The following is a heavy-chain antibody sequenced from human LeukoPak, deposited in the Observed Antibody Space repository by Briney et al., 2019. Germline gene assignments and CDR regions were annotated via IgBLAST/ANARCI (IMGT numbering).Heavy chain of an antibody. J-gene: IGHJ2*01. CDR1: GFTFRRYW. CDR3: ARDRGIATWYFDL. V-gene: IGHV3-74*01. Sequence: PGGSLRLSCAASGFTFRRYWMHWVRQAPGKGLVWVSQINTDGSSTSYADSVKGRFTISRDNAKNTLYLQVNSLRDEDTAVYYCARDRGIATWYFDLWGRGTLVTVSS. CDR2: INTDGSST. D-gene: IGHD6-13*01.